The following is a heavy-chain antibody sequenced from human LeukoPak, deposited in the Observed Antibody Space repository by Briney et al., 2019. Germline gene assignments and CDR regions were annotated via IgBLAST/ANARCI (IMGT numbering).Heavy chain of an antibody. CDR3: ARGPHTTKAHFDF. CDR1: GGSISAYY. D-gene: IGHD1-14*01. Sequence: PSETLSLTCTVSGGSISAYYWSWIRQPPGKALEWIGYIHYSGSTNYNPSLRSRVTISEDTSKNQFSLKLTSVTAADTAVYYCARGPHTTKAHFDFWGQGTLVSVSS. J-gene: IGHJ4*02. CDR2: IHYSGST. V-gene: IGHV4-59*01.